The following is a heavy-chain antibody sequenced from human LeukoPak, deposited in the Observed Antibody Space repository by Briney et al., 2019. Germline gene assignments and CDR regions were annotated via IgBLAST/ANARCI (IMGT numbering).Heavy chain of an antibody. CDR3: ARGLPKYYYDRSRGSERLDY. D-gene: IGHD3-22*01. J-gene: IGHJ4*02. Sequence: PSETLSLTCAVYGGSFSGYYWSWIRQPPGKGLEWIGEINHSGSTYYNPSLKSRVTISVDTSKNQFSLKLSSVTAADTAVYYCARGLPKYYYDRSRGSERLDYWGQGTLVTVSS. CDR1: GGSFSGYY. V-gene: IGHV4-34*01. CDR2: INHSGST.